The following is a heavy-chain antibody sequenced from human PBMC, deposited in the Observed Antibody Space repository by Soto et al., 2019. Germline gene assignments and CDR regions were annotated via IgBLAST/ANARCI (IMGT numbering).Heavy chain of an antibody. V-gene: IGHV3-23*01. D-gene: IGHD3-3*01. J-gene: IGHJ1*01. CDR1: GFTFSSYA. CDR2: VSGSGGST. CDR3: AKEEYYDFWSGYYTGPLFQH. Sequence: PVGSLRLSCAASGFTFSSYAMSWVRQAPGKGLEWVSAVSGSGGSTYYADSVKGRFTISRDNSKNTLYLQMNSLRAEDTAVYYCAKEEYYDFWSGYYTGPLFQHWGQGTLVTVSS.